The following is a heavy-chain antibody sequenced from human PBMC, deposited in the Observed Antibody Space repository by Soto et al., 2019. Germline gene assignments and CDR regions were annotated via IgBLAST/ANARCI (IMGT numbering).Heavy chain of an antibody. J-gene: IGHJ1*01. V-gene: IGHV4-59*01. CDR3: ATSITVVGSRRH. D-gene: IGHD6-13*01. Sequence: QVHLQESGPGLVKSSETLSLTCTVSGGSFSSNYWSWIRQPPGKGLEWIGNIYHSGNTNYNPSLRSRVTISVDTSKNQLSLILSSVTAADTAMYYCATSITVVGSRRHWGQGTLVIVSS. CDR1: GGSFSSNY. CDR2: IYHSGNT.